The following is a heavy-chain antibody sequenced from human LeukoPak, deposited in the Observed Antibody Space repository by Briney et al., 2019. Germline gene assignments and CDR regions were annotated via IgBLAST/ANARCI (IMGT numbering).Heavy chain of an antibody. V-gene: IGHV3-73*01. CDR1: GFTFSGSA. J-gene: IGHJ4*02. CDR3: TRHQVEGFDY. Sequence: GGSLKLSCAASGFTFSGSAMHWVRQASGKGLEGVGRLRSKANSYATAYAASVKGRFTISRDDSKNTAYLQMNSLKTEDTAVYYCTRHQVEGFDYWGQGTLVTVSS. D-gene: IGHD2-15*01. CDR2: LRSKANSYAT.